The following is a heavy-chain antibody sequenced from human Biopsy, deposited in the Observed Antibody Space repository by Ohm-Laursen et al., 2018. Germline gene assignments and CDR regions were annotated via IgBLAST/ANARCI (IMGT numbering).Heavy chain of an antibody. D-gene: IGHD3-3*01. V-gene: IGHV3-66*01. CDR2: ISSSGVQ. Sequence: SLRLSRTASGFAVINNDISWVRQAPGQGLEWASFISSSGVQYHADSVKGRFTISRDNSKNTLYLQMNSLRAEDTAVYYCVRASIFGVATSGFYYYGMDVWGQGTTVTVSS. J-gene: IGHJ6*02. CDR3: VRASIFGVATSGFYYYGMDV. CDR1: GFAVINND.